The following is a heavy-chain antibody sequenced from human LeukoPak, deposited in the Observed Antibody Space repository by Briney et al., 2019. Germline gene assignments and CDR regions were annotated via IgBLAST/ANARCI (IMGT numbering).Heavy chain of an antibody. CDR2: INPNSGGT. J-gene: IGHJ4*02. CDR1: GYTFTGYY. D-gene: IGHD6-13*01. CDR3: ASRKDSSSWYYFDY. Sequence: ASVKVSFKASGYTFTGYYMHWVRQAPGQGLEWMGWINPNSGGTNYAQKFQGRVTMTRDTSITTSYMELSSLRSDDTAVYYCASRKDSSSWYYFDYWGQGTLVTVSS. V-gene: IGHV1-2*02.